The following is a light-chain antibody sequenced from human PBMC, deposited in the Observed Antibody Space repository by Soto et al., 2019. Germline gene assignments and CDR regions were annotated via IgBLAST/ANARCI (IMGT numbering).Light chain of an antibody. J-gene: IGKJ1*01. CDR3: QQYNNWPQWT. CDR2: GAS. V-gene: IGKV3-15*01. CDR1: QSVSSN. Sequence: EIVMTQSPATLSVSPGERATLSCRASQSVSSNLAWYQQKPGQAPRLLIYGASTRATGIPARFSGSGSGTEFTLTLSRLQSEDFAVYYCQQYNNWPQWTFGQGTKVEIK.